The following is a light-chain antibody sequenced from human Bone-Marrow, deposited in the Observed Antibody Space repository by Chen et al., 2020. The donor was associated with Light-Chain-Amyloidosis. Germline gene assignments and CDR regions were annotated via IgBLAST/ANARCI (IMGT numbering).Light chain of an antibody. V-gene: IGKV3-11*01. CDR2: DAS. CDR3: QQRSNWVT. J-gene: IGKJ4*01. CDR1: QSVSSY. Sequence: IVLTPSPAPLSLSPGARATLSCRACQSVSSYLTWYQQKPGQAPRLLIYDASNRATGIPARFSGSGSGTDFTLTISSLEHEDFAVYYCQQRSNWVTFGGGTKVEIK.